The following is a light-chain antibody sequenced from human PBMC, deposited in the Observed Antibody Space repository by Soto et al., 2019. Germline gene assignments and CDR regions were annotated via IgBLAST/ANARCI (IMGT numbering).Light chain of an antibody. CDR3: QQYNSYPYT. J-gene: IGKJ2*01. CDR1: QSISSW. V-gene: IGKV1-5*01. Sequence: IPMSQCPSTLSASVGDRVSITCRASQSISSWLAWYQQKPGKAPKLLIYDASSLESGVPSRFSGSGSGTEFTLTISSLQPEDFATYYCQQYNSYPYTFGQGTKVDIK. CDR2: DAS.